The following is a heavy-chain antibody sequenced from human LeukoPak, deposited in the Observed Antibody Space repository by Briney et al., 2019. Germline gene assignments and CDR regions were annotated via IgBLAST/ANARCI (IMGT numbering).Heavy chain of an antibody. V-gene: IGHV4-31*03. D-gene: IGHD5-18*01. J-gene: IGHJ5*02. CDR1: GGSISSGGYY. CDR2: IYYSGST. Sequence: PSQTLSLTCTVSGGSISSGGYYWSWIRQHPGTGLEWIGYIYYSGSTYYNPSLRSRVTISVDTSKNQFSLKLSSVTAADTAVYYCARGGIQLWSNNWVDPWGQGTLVTVSS. CDR3: ARGGIQLWSNNWVDP.